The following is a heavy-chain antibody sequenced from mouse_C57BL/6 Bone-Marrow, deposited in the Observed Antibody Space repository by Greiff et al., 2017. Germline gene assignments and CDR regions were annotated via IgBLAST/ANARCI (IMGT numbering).Heavy chain of an antibody. D-gene: IGHD1-1*01. CDR2: IDPSDSYT. CDR1: GYTFTCYW. Sequence: QVQLQQPGAELVMPGASVKLSCKASGYTFTCYWMHWVKQRPGQGLEWIGEIDPSDSYTNYNQKFKGKSTLTVDKSSSTAYMQLSSLTSEDSAVYYCARLYYYGRTYYFDYWGQGTTLTVSS. V-gene: IGHV1-69*01. J-gene: IGHJ2*01. CDR3: ARLYYYGRTYYFDY.